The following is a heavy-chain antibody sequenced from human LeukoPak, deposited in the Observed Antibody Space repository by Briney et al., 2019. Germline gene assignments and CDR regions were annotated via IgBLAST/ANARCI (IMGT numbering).Heavy chain of an antibody. Sequence: GAXVKVXXXASGYTFTSYAMNWVRQAPGQGLEWMGWINTSTGKPTYAQGFTGRVVFSLDTSISKAYLQISRLKAEDTAVYYCAREGFXYWGQGTLVTVSS. CDR3: AREGFXY. CDR1: GYTFTSYA. J-gene: IGHJ4*02. V-gene: IGHV7-4-1*02. CDR2: INTSTGKP.